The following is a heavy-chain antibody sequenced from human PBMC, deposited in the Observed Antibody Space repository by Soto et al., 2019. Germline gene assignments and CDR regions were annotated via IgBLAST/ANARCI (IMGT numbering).Heavy chain of an antibody. Sequence: GGSLRLSCAASGFTFSRYWMHWVRQAPGKGLVWVSRINSDGSSTSYADSVKGRFTISRDNAKNTLYLQMNSLRAEDTAVYYCARGITMVRGVIPRGMDVWAQAITVTVS. CDR2: INSDGSST. CDR3: ARGITMVRGVIPRGMDV. D-gene: IGHD3-10*01. J-gene: IGHJ6*02. CDR1: GFTFSRYW. V-gene: IGHV3-74*01.